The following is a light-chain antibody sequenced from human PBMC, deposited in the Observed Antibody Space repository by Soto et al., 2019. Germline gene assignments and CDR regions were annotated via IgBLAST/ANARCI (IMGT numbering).Light chain of an antibody. CDR3: QQYNSFPLT. V-gene: IGKV1-5*03. J-gene: IGKJ3*01. CDR1: QSISGW. Sequence: DIQMTQSPSTLSASVGDRVTITCRASQSISGWLAWYQHKPGKAPKLLIYKASSLESGVPSRFSGSGSGTDFTLTISSLQPDDFATYYCQQYNSFPLTFGPGTKVDIK. CDR2: KAS.